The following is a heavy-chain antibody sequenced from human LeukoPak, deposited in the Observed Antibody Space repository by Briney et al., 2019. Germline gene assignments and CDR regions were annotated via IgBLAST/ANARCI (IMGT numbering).Heavy chain of an antibody. CDR2: TYTSGST. J-gene: IGHJ6*03. V-gene: IGHV4-4*07. D-gene: IGHD6-6*01. CDR1: GGSISSYY. Sequence: SETLSLTCTVSGGSISSYYWSWIRQPAGKGLEWIGRTYTSGSTNYNPSLKSRVTMSVDTSKNQFSLKLSSVTAADTAVYYCASGGGSSSSNYYYYYMDVWGKGTTVTVSS. CDR3: ASGGGSSSSNYYYYYMDV.